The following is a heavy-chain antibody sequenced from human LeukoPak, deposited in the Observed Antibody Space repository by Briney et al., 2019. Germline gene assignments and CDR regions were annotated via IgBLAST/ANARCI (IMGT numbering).Heavy chain of an antibody. CDR3: ARDLGGDAY. V-gene: IGHV3-48*02. Sequence: GGSLRLSCAPSGYTFSGYSLNWVRQAPGKGLEWVSYISTSSSNIYYADSVKGRFTISRDNAKNSLYLQMNSLRDEDTAVYYCARDLGGDAYWGRGTLVTVSS. J-gene: IGHJ4*02. CDR2: ISTSSSNI. CDR1: GYTFSGYS. D-gene: IGHD2-21*01.